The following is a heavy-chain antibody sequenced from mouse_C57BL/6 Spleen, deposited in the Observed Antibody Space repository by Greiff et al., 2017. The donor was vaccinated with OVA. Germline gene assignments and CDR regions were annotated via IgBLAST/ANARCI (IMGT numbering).Heavy chain of an antibody. CDR2: IWGVGST. V-gene: IGHV2-6*01. J-gene: IGHJ3*01. D-gene: IGHD1-1*01. CDR3: ASEYYGSSLAY. CDR1: GFSLTSYG. Sequence: VQGVESGPGLVAPSQSLSITCTVSGFSLTSYGVDWVRQSPGKGLEWLGVIWGVGSTNYNSALKSRLSISKDNSKSQVFLKMNSLQTDDTAMYYCASEYYGSSLAYWGQGTLVTVSA.